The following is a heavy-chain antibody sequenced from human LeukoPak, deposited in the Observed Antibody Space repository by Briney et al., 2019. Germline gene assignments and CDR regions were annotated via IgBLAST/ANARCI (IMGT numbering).Heavy chain of an antibody. J-gene: IGHJ6*03. CDR2: ISSSGSTI. V-gene: IGHV3-11*04. D-gene: IGHD6-13*01. Sequence: GGSLRLSCAASGFTFSDYYMSWIRQAPGKGLEWVSYISSSGSTIYYADSVKGRFTISRDNAKNSLYLQMNSLRAEDTAVYYCARYVAAAGTHYYYYYMDVWGKGTTVTVSS. CDR3: ARYVAAAGTHYYYYYMDV. CDR1: GFTFSDYY.